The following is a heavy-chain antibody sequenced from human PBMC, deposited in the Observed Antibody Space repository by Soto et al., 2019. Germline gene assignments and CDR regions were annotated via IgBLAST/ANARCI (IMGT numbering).Heavy chain of an antibody. V-gene: IGHV4-39*01. D-gene: IGHD1-26*01. CDR3: ASISIYSGSYYSGDYYYYGMDV. CDR2: IYYSGST. Sequence: SETLSLTCTVSGGSISSSSYYWGWIRQPPGKGLEWIGSIYYSGSTYYNPSLKSRVTISVDTSKNQFSLKLSSVTAADTAVYYCASISIYSGSYYSGDYYYYGMDVWGQGTTVTVS. J-gene: IGHJ6*02. CDR1: GGSISSSSYY.